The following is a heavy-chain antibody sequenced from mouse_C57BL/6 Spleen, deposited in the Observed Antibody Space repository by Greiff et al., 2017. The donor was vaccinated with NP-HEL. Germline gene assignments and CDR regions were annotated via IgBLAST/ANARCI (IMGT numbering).Heavy chain of an antibody. J-gene: IGHJ1*03. D-gene: IGHD1-1*01. CDR2: ISGGGGNT. CDR1: GFTFSSYT. CDR3: ARHRATVVAEDWYFDV. V-gene: IGHV5-9*01. Sequence: EVHLVESGGGLVKPGGSLKLSCAASGFTFSSYTMSWVRQTPEKRLEWVATISGGGGNTYYPDSVKGRFTISRDNAKNTLYLQMSSLRSEDTALYYCARHRATVVAEDWYFDVWGTGTTVTVSS.